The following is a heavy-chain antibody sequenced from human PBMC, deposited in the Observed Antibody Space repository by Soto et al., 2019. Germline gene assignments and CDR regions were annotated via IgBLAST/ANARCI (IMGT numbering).Heavy chain of an antibody. CDR2: IDPSDSQT. V-gene: IGHV5-10-1*01. D-gene: IGHD3-22*01. Sequence: GESLKISCKGSGYSFAGYWITWVRQKRGKGLEWMGRIDPSDSQTYYSPSFRGHVTISVTKSITTVFLQWSSLRASDTAMYYCARQIYDSDTGPNFQYYFDSWGQGTPVTVSS. J-gene: IGHJ4*02. CDR3: ARQIYDSDTGPNFQYYFDS. CDR1: GYSFAGYW.